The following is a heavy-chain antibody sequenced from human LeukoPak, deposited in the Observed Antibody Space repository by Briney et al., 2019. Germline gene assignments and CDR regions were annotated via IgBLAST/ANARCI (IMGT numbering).Heavy chain of an antibody. V-gene: IGHV4-31*03. D-gene: IGHD2-15*01. CDR1: GGSISSGGYY. Sequence: SQTLSLTCTVSGGSISSGGYYWSWIRQHPGKGLEWIGEINHSGSTNYNPSLKSRVTISVDTSKNQFSLKLSSVTAADTAVYYCARTIVVVVAATHWFDPWGQGTLVTVSS. CDR3: ARTIVVVVAATHWFDP. CDR2: INHSGST. J-gene: IGHJ5*02.